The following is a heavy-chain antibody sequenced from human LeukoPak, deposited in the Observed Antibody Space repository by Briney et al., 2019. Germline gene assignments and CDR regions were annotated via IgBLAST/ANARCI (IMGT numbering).Heavy chain of an antibody. CDR1: GDSTSSSTYY. J-gene: IGHJ4*02. CDR2: IYYSGST. CDR3: ARGATSLSYFDS. D-gene: IGHD2/OR15-2a*01. V-gene: IGHV4-61*05. Sequence: SETLSLTCTVSGDSTSSSTYYWDWIRQAPGKGLEWIGYIYYSGSTNYNPSLKSRVTISVDTSKNQFSLKLSSVTAADTAVYYCARGATSLSYFDSRGQGTLVTVSS.